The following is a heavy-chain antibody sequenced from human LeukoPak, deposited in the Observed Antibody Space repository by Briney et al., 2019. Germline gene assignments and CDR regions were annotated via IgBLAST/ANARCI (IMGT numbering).Heavy chain of an antibody. Sequence: PSQTLSLTCTVSGGSISSSSYYWGWIRQPPGKGLEWIGSIYYSGSTYYNPSLKSRVTISVDTSKNQFSLKLSSVTAADTAVYYCARMDFVVTPSLGIDYWGQGTLVTVSS. J-gene: IGHJ4*02. CDR1: GGSISSSSYY. V-gene: IGHV4-39*01. CDR2: IYYSGST. D-gene: IGHD4-23*01. CDR3: ARMDFVVTPSLGIDY.